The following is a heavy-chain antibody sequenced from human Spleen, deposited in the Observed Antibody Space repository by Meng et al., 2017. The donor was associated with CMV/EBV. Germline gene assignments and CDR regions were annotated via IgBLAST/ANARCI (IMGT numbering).Heavy chain of an antibody. Sequence: GESLKISCTASGFTFGDYAMSWVRQAPGKGLEWVAFISYDGTNKYYADSVRGRFTISRDNSKNTVYLQMNSLRPEDTAVYYCARVDNGYDLPFDYWGQGTLVTVSS. CDR1: GFTFGDYA. D-gene: IGHD5-12*01. V-gene: IGHV3-30*04. CDR2: ISYDGTNK. J-gene: IGHJ4*02. CDR3: ARVDNGYDLPFDY.